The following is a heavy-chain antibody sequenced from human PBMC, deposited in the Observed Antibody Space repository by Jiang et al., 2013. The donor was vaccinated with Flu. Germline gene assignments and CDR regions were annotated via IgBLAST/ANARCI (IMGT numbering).Heavy chain of an antibody. CDR1: GDTFSNSV. Sequence: SGAEVKVSCKASGDTFSNSVIAWVRQAPGQGLEWMGGVIPIYGTANYAEKLQGRVTITADASTNTGYMELRSLRSEDTAVYYCARGNNYGMGYYYYAMDIWATGQRS. J-gene: IGHJ6*04. V-gene: IGHV1-69*01. D-gene: IGHD5-18*01. CDR3: ARGNNYGMGYYYYAMDI. CDR2: VIPIYGTA.